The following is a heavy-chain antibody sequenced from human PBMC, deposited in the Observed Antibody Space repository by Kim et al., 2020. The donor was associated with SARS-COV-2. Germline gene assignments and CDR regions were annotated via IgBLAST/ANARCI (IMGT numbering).Heavy chain of an antibody. CDR2: ISGSGGST. J-gene: IGHJ6*02. D-gene: IGHD2-15*01. CDR1: GFTFSSYA. Sequence: GGSLRLSCAASGFTFSSYAISWVRQAPGKGLEWVSAISGSGGSTYYADSVKGRFTISRDNSKNTLYLQMNSLRAEDTAVYYCAKDGDGGNPYYYYYGMDVWGQGTTVTVSS. V-gene: IGHV3-23*01. CDR3: AKDGDGGNPYYYYYGMDV.